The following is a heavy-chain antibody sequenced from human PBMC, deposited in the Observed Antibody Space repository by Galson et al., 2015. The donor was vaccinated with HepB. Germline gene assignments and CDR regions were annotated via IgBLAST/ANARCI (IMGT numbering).Heavy chain of an antibody. V-gene: IGHV3-21*01. CDR2: ISSSSSYI. Sequence: SLRLSCAASGFTFSSSSMNWVRQAPGKGLEWVSSISSSSSYIYYADSVKGRFTISRDNAKNSLYLQMNSLRAEDTAVYYCARESGPYGSGSDYWGQGTLVTVSS. D-gene: IGHD3-10*01. CDR3: ARESGPYGSGSDY. CDR1: GFTFSSSS. J-gene: IGHJ4*02.